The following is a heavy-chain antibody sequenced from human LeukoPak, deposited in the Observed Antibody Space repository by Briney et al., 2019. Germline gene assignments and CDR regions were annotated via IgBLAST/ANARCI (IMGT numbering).Heavy chain of an antibody. Sequence: SETLSLTCTVSGGSISGYYWGWIRQPPGKGLEWIGSIYYSGNTYYNPSLKSRVTISVDTSKNHFSLKLSSVTAADTAVYYCARVVFQNSRGSNWFDPWGQGTLVTVSS. CDR3: ARVVFQNSRGSNWFDP. CDR1: GGSISGYY. J-gene: IGHJ5*02. V-gene: IGHV4-39*07. CDR2: IYYSGNT. D-gene: IGHD6-19*01.